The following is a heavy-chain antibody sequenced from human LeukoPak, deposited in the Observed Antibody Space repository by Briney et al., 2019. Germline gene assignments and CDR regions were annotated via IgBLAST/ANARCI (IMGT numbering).Heavy chain of an antibody. D-gene: IGHD5/OR15-5a*01. CDR3: ARVDLYDALHYMDV. CDR2: IYTSGST. V-gene: IGHV4-4*09. CDR1: GGSFSRYY. Sequence: PSETLSLTCTVSGGSFSRYYWTWIRQPPGKGLEWIGYIYTSGSTNYNPSLKSRVTISIDTSKNQFSLNPRSVTAADTAVYYCARVDLYDALHYMDVWGKGATVTVSS. J-gene: IGHJ6*03.